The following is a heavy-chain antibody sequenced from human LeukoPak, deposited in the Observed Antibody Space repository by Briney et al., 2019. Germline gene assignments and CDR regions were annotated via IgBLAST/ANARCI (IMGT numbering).Heavy chain of an antibody. CDR2: IYPGDSDT. Sequence: ESLKISCKGSGYSFTSYWIAWVRQMPGKGLEWMGIIYPGDSDTRYSPSFQGQVTISTDKSISTAHLQWSSLKASDTAIYYCTKVAGGDFAATGTYWFDPWGQGTLVTVSS. CDR1: GYSFTSYW. CDR3: TKVAGGDFAATGTYWFDP. V-gene: IGHV5-51*01. D-gene: IGHD4-17*01. J-gene: IGHJ5*02.